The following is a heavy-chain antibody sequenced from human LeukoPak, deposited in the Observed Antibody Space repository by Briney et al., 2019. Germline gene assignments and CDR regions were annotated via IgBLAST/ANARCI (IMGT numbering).Heavy chain of an antibody. V-gene: IGHV1-3*01. D-gene: IGHD5-18*01. Sequence: AAVTVSCTASGYTFTSYAMHWVCHRHGQRSEWMWWINASNSNTKYSQKFQGRVTITRDTSASKAYMELSSLRSEDTAVYYCARDSGYSYGSEYFQHWGQGTLVTVSS. CDR2: INASNSNT. CDR1: GYTFTSYA. CDR3: ARDSGYSYGSEYFQH. J-gene: IGHJ1*01.